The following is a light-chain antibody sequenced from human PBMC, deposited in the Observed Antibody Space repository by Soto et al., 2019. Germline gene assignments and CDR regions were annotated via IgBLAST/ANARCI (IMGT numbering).Light chain of an antibody. Sequence: DIQMTQSPSSLSASVGDRVTITCRASQGIGIYLAWYQQTPGKVPKHLIYGASKLQSGVPSRFSGGGSGTNFTLTISSLQPEDVATYYCQQTYMVPYTFGQGTKVEI. CDR3: QQTYMVPYT. CDR1: QGIGIY. CDR2: GAS. V-gene: IGKV1-27*01. J-gene: IGKJ2*01.